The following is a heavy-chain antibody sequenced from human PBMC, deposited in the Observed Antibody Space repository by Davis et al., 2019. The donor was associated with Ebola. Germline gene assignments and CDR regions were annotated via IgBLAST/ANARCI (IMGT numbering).Heavy chain of an antibody. V-gene: IGHV3-20*04. CDR1: GFSFDDHG. D-gene: IGHD3-10*01. Sequence: GGSLRLSCAASGFSFDDHGMNWVRQAPGKGLEWVSGITRNADTGYADSVKGRFTISRDKAKHSLYLQMNTLRADDTAFYYCVRQGYYYASGSYSPFDYWGQGTLVIVSS. J-gene: IGHJ4*02. CDR3: VRQGYYYASGSYSPFDY. CDR2: ITRNADT.